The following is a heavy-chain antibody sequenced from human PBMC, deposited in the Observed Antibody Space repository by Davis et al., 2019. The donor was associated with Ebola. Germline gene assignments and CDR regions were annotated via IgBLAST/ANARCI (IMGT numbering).Heavy chain of an antibody. CDR2: ITLNSGTT. CDR1: GLTFDDYA. D-gene: IGHD3-10*01. J-gene: IGHJ5*02. V-gene: IGHV3-9*01. Sequence: SLKISCATSGLTFDDYAMHWFRQAPGKGLEWVSGITLNSGTTAYADSVKGRFTISRDNAKDSLYLQMNSLRTEETAFYYCAKDFYGSGSYIDAWGQGTLVAVSS. CDR3: AKDFYGSGSYIDA.